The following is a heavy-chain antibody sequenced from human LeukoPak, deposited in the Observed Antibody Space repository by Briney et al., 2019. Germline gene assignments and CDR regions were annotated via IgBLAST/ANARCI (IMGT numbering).Heavy chain of an antibody. CDR2: ISYDGSNK. CDR1: GFTFSSYA. D-gene: IGHD4-17*01. V-gene: IGHV3-30*14. CDR3: ARDDHYGDPGGL. J-gene: IGHJ4*02. Sequence: GGSLRLSCAASGFTFSSYAMHWVRQAPGKGLEWVAVISYDGSNKYYADSVKGRFTISRDNSKDTLYLQMNSLRAEDTAVYYCARDDHYGDPGGLWGQGTLVTVSS.